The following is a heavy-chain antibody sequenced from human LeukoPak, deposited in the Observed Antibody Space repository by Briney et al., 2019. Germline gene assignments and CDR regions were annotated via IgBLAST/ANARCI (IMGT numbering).Heavy chain of an antibody. CDR1: GFXVSSNY. CDR3: ARGKGGYDSLYYYGMDV. D-gene: IGHD5-12*01. V-gene: IGHV3-53*01. CDR2: IYSGGST. Sequence: GGSLRLSCAASGFXVSSNYISWVRQAPGKGLEWVSVIYSGGSTYYADSVKGRFTISRDNSKNTLYLQMNSLRAEDTAVYYCARGKGGYDSLYYYGMDVWGQGTTVTVSS. J-gene: IGHJ6*02.